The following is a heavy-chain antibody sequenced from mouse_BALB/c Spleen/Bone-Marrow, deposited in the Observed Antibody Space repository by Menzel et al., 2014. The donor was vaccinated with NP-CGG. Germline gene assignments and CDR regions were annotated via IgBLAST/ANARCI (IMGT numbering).Heavy chain of an antibody. CDR3: TRHYYGSSFDY. CDR2: IRLKSNNYAT. CDR1: GFTFSNYW. D-gene: IGHD1-1*01. Sequence: EVKLMESGGGLVQPGGSMKLSCVASGFTFSNYWMNWVRQSPEKGLEWVAEIRLKSNNYATHYEESVKGRFTISRDDSKNSAYLQMNSLRAEDTGIDYCTRHYYGSSFDYWAQGTTLTVSS. J-gene: IGHJ2*01. V-gene: IGHV6-6*02.